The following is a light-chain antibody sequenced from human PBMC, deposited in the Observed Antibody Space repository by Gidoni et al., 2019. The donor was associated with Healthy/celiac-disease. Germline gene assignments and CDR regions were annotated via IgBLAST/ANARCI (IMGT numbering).Light chain of an antibody. J-gene: IGKJ2*01. V-gene: IGKV3-15*01. CDR1: QSVSSN. CDR3: QQYNNWPLYT. Sequence: VMTQSSSTLSVSPGERATLSCRASQSVSSNLAWYQQKPGQAPRLLIYGASTRATGIPARFSGSGSGTEFTLTISSLQSEDFAVYYCQQYNNWPLYTFGQXTKLEIK. CDR2: GAS.